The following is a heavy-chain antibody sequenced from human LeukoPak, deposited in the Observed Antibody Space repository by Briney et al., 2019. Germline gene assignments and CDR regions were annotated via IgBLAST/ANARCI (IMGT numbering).Heavy chain of an antibody. CDR1: GDSFNDYY. D-gene: IGHD2-2*01. V-gene: IGHV4-34*01. J-gene: IGHJ5*02. CDR3: ARGSGYCSSTSCPGNWFDP. Sequence: SSETLSLTCAVYGDSFNDYYWSWIRQSPGKGLEWIGEVNHSGSTNYNPSLQSRVTTSVDTSKNQFSLKLSSVTAADTAVYYCARGSGYCSSTSCPGNWFDPWGQGTLVTVSS. CDR2: VNHSGST.